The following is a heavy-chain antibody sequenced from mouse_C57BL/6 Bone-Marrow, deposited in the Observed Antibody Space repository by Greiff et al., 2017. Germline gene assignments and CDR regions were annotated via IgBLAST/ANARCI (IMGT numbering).Heavy chain of an antibody. CDR3: TRSEELEFAY. V-gene: IGHV1-15*01. CDR2: IDPETGGT. J-gene: IGHJ3*01. CDR1: GYTFTDYE. Sequence: VKLQESGAELVRPGASVTLSCKASGYTFTDYEMHWVKQTPVHGLEWIGAIDPETGGTAYNQKFKGKAILTADKSSSTAYMELRSLTSEDSAVYYCTRSEELEFAYWGQGTLVTVSA.